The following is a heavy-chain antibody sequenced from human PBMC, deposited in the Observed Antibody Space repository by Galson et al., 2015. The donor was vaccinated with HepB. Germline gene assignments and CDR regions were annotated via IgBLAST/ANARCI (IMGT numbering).Heavy chain of an antibody. CDR1: GFTFSSYG. Sequence: SLRLSCAASGFTFSSYGMHWVRQAPGKGLEWVAVISYDGSNKYYADSVKGRFTISRDNSKNTLYLQMNSLRAEDTAVYYCAKAYSSSWEGGDAFDIWGQGTMVTVSP. CDR2: ISYDGSNK. J-gene: IGHJ3*02. CDR3: AKAYSSSWEGGDAFDI. D-gene: IGHD6-13*01. V-gene: IGHV3-30*18.